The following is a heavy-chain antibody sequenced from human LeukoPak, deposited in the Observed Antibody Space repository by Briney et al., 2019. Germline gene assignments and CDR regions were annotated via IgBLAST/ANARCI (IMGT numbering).Heavy chain of an antibody. CDR2: ISSSGSTI. V-gene: IGHV3-48*03. CDR3: ARDYPGIAAVFDY. J-gene: IGHJ4*02. Sequence: GGSLRLSCAASGFTFGSYEMNRVRQAPGKGMEWVSYISSSGSTIYYADSVKGRFTISRDNAKNSLYLQMNSLRAEDTAVYYCARDYPGIAAVFDYWGQGTLVTVSS. CDR1: GFTFGSYE. D-gene: IGHD6-13*01.